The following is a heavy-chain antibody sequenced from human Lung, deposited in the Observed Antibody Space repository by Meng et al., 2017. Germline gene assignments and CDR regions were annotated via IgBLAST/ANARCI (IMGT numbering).Heavy chain of an antibody. J-gene: IGHJ4*02. CDR1: GYTFTDYS. CDR3: ARDPTEVGAFDY. V-gene: IGHV1-3*01. Sequence: QVQLVQSGAEVKRPGASVAVSCETSGYTFTDYSIQWVRQAPGQRLEWMGWITANGYTKYSQKFQGRVTITSETSANTAYIEVSSLRSEDTAVYYCARDPTEVGAFDYWGQGTLVTVSS. D-gene: IGHD1-26*01. CDR2: ITANGYT.